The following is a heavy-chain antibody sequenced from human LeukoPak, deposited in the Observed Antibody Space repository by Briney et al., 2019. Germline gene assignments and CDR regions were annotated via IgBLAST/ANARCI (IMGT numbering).Heavy chain of an antibody. D-gene: IGHD3-22*01. V-gene: IGHV4-34*01. CDR3: ARDRYYYDSSGYGYYYMDV. CDR2: INHSGST. Sequence: SETLSLTCAVYGGSFSGYYWSWIRQPPGKGLEWIGEINHSGSTNYNPSLKSRVTISVDTSKNQSSLKLSSVTAADTAVYYCARDRYYYDSSGYGYYYMDVWGKGTTVTVSS. J-gene: IGHJ6*03. CDR1: GGSFSGYY.